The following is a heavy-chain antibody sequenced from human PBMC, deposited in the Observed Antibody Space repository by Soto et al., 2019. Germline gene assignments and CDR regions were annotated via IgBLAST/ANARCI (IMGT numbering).Heavy chain of an antibody. Sequence: SETLSRTCTVPGGSISSGDYYWSWIRQPPGNGLACIGYIYYSGSTYYNPSLKSRVTISVDTSKNQFSLKLSSVTAADRALYYCAGGRSVRGDNGKDVWVPGRTGTVS. D-gene: IGHD3-16*01. CDR1: GGSISSGDYY. V-gene: IGHV4-30-4*01. CDR3: AGGRSVRGDNGKDV. J-gene: IGHJ6*02. CDR2: IYYSGST.